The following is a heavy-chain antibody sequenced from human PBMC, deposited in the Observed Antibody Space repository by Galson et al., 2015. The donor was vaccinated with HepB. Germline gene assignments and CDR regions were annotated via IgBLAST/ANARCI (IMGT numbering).Heavy chain of an antibody. CDR3: ARSVFGVAGRYFDS. CDR2: IFSTGSS. D-gene: IGHD3-3*01. Sequence: LSLTCTVSDDSIRSHSWTWIRQPPGKGLEYIGYIFSTGSSNYNPSLKSRVTMSVDTSKNQFSLRLSSVTAADTAVYYCARSVFGVAGRYFDSWGQGTLVTVSA. J-gene: IGHJ4*02. V-gene: IGHV4-59*08. CDR1: DDSIRSHS.